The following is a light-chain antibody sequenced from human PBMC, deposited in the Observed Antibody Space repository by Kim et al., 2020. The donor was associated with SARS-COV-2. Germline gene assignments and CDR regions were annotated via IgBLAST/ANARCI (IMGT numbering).Light chain of an antibody. V-gene: IGLV2-14*03. CDR1: SSDVGGYSY. CDR3: SSYTSSSTYV. Sequence: GQSITISCTGTSSDVGGYSYVSWYQQHPGKAPKLMIYDVSNRPSGVSNRFSGSKSGNTASLTISGLQAEDEADYYCSSYTSSSTYVFGTGTQLTVL. CDR2: DVS. J-gene: IGLJ1*01.